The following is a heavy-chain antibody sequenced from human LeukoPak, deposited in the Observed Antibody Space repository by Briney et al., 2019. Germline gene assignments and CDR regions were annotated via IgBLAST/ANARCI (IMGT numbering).Heavy chain of an antibody. Sequence: VASVKVSCKASGYTFTSYYMHWVRQAPGQGLEWMGIINPSGGSTSYAQKFQGRVTMTRNTSISTAYMELSSLRSEDTAVYYCARAPMITFGGVIVEFDYWGQGTLVTVSS. CDR3: ARAPMITFGGVIVEFDY. D-gene: IGHD3-16*02. CDR2: INPSGGST. CDR1: GYTFTSYY. J-gene: IGHJ4*02. V-gene: IGHV1-46*01.